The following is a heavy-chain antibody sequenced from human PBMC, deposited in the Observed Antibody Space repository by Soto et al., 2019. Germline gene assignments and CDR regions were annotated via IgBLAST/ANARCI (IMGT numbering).Heavy chain of an antibody. D-gene: IGHD3-22*01. CDR1: GGTFRSYA. V-gene: IGHV1-69*01. CDR2: IIPIFGTS. Sequence: VKVSCKASGGTFRSYAISWVRQAPGQGLEWMGGIIPIFGTSNYAQKFQGRVTITADESTSTAYMELSGLISEDTAVYYCAREQYYYDSSGYYFDGMDVWGQGTTVTVSS. CDR3: AREQYYYDSSGYYFDGMDV. J-gene: IGHJ6*02.